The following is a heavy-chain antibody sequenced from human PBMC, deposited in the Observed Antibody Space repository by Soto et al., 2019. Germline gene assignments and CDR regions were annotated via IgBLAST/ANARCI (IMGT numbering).Heavy chain of an antibody. CDR1: GGSFSGYY. Sequence: QVQLQQWGAGLLKPSETLSLTCAVYGGSFSGYYWSWIRQPPGQGLEWIGEINHSGSTNYNPSLKNRVTISVDTSKNQLSLKLSSVTAADSAVYYCARGAAVDNYYYMDVWGEGTTVTVS. CDR2: INHSGST. CDR3: ARGAAVDNYYYMDV. V-gene: IGHV4-34*01. J-gene: IGHJ6*03. D-gene: IGHD6-25*01.